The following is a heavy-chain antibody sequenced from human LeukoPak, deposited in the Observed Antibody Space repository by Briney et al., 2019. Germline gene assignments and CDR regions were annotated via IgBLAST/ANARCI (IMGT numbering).Heavy chain of an antibody. CDR1: GFTFSSYA. J-gene: IGHJ4*02. CDR3: ARASTTVITRGHFDY. V-gene: IGHV3-64*01. Sequence: GGSLRLSCAASGFTFSSYAMHWVRQTPGKGLEYVSAINGGNGGSTYYANSVKGGFTISRDNSKNTLYLQMGSLRGEDMAVYYCARASTTVITRGHFDYWGQGTLVTVSS. D-gene: IGHD4-23*01. CDR2: INGGNGGST.